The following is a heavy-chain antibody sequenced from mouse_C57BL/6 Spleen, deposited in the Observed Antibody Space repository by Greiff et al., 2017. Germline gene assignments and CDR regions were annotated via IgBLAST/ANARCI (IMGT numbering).Heavy chain of an antibody. V-gene: IGHV1-50*01. J-gene: IGHJ2*01. CDR3: ARPHFDY. Sequence: QVQLKQPGAELVKPGASVKLSCKASGYTFTSYWMQWVKQRPGQGLEWIGEIDPSDSYTNYNQKFKGKATLTVDTSSSTAYMQLSSLTSEDSAVYYCARPHFDYWGQGTTLTVSS. CDR1: GYTFTSYW. CDR2: IDPSDSYT.